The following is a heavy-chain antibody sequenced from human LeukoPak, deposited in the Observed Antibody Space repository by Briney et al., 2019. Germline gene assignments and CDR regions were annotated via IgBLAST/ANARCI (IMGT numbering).Heavy chain of an antibody. Sequence: PGGSLRLSCAASGFTFSSNAMSWVRQAPGKGLQWVSGISGSGGTTYYADSVKGRFTISRDNSKNTLYLQMNSLRAEDTAVYYCAKDASLTGNWYFDLWGRGTLVTVSS. CDR2: ISGSGGTT. CDR1: GFTFSSNA. D-gene: IGHD1-20*01. CDR3: AKDASLTGNWYFDL. J-gene: IGHJ2*01. V-gene: IGHV3-23*01.